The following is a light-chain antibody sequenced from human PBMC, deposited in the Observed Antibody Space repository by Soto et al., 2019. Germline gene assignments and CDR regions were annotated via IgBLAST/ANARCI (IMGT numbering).Light chain of an antibody. CDR2: DTF. CDR3: QQRYNWPIT. J-gene: IGKJ5*01. V-gene: IGKV3-11*01. Sequence: EIVLTQSPATLSLSPRERATISSRASQSISTYLAWYQQKSGRAPRLLIYDTFNRATGIPARFSGSGSGSDFTLSISSLEPEDFAVYYCQQRYNWPITFGQGTRLEIK. CDR1: QSISTY.